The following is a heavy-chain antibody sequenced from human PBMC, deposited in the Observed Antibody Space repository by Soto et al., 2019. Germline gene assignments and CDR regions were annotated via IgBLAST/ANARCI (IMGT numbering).Heavy chain of an antibody. D-gene: IGHD2-2*01. Sequence: VPQSVRSTVSGGSIGSGPYSSGWIRQPPGEGLEWTATFHYGESTHYTPSLESRVTVSVDTSQNHFSLKVSSVTVADTAVYYCARLGGFCSSTNCYGYYAMDVWGQGPTVTV. V-gene: IGHV4-39*02. CDR2: FHYGEST. J-gene: IGHJ6*02. CDR3: ARLGGFCSSTNCYGYYAMDV. CDR1: GGSIGSGPYS.